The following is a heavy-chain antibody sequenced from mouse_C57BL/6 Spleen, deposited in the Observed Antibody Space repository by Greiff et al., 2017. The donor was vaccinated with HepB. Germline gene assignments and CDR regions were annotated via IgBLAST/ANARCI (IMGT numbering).Heavy chain of an antibody. CDR3: RRRPDDYFDY. J-gene: IGHJ2*01. CDR2: INPSSGYT. CDR1: GYTFTSYW. Sequence: QVQLQQSGAELAKPGASVKLSCKASGYTFTSYWMHWVKQRPGQGLEWIGYINPSSGYTKYNQKFKDKAALTADKSSSTAYMKLSSLTYEDSAVYYCRRRPDDYFDYWGQGTTLTVSS. D-gene: IGHD2-3*01. V-gene: IGHV1-7*01.